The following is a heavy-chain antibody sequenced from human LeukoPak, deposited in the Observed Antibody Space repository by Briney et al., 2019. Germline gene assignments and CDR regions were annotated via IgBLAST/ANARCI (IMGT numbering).Heavy chain of an antibody. D-gene: IGHD1-26*01. CDR1: GGSISSYC. CDR2: IYYNGNT. Sequence: SETLSLTCTVSGGSISSYCWSWIRQPPGQGLEWIGYIYYNGNTNYYPSLKSRVTISVDTSKNQFSLNLSSVTAADTAVYYCARDTSGSYGSWYFDLWGRGTLVTVCS. V-gene: IGHV4-59*01. CDR3: ARDTSGSYGSWYFDL. J-gene: IGHJ2*01.